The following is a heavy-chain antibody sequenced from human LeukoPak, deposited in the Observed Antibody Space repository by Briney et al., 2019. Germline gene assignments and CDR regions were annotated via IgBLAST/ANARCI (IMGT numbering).Heavy chain of an antibody. Sequence: SETLSLTCAVYGGSFSGYYWSWIRQPPGKGLEWIGYIYYSGSTNYNPSLKSRVTISVDTSKNQFSLKLSSVTAADTAVYYCAREGDYYDSSGYLTYWGQGTLVTVSS. V-gene: IGHV4-59*01. D-gene: IGHD3-22*01. CDR3: AREGDYYDSSGYLTY. CDR1: GGSFSGYY. CDR2: IYYSGST. J-gene: IGHJ4*02.